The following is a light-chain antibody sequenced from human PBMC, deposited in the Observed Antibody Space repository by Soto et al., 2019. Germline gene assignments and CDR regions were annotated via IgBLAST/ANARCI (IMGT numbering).Light chain of an antibody. CDR2: AAS. J-gene: IGKJ5*01. CDR3: QKYSSVIT. CDR1: QGISNF. V-gene: IGKV1-27*01. Sequence: DIQMTQSPSSLSASVGDRVTITCRASQGISNFLAWYQQKPGKVPKLLLFAASPLQSGVPSRFSGSGSGTDFTLTITSLQPEDVATYYCQKYSSVITFGQGTRLEI.